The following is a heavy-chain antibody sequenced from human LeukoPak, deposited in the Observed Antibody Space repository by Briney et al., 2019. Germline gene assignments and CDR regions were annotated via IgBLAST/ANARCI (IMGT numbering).Heavy chain of an antibody. CDR3: ARTPLPTYYDFWSGYSDFDY. CDR1: GGTFSSYA. V-gene: IGHV1-69*05. J-gene: IGHJ4*02. Sequence: GASVKVSCKASGGTFSSYAISWVRQAPGQGLEWMGGIIPIFGTANYAQKFQGRVTMTRNTSISTAYMELSSLRSEDTAVYYCARTPLPTYYDFWSGYSDFDYWGQGTLVTVSS. D-gene: IGHD3-3*01. CDR2: IIPIFGTA.